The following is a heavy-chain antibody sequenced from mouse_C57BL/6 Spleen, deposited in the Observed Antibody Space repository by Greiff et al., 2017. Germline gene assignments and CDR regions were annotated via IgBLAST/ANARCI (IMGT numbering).Heavy chain of an antibody. CDR3: AREGEGRYCDY. V-gene: IGHV1-82*01. D-gene: IGHD2-13*01. CDR2: IYPGDGDT. CDR1: GYAFSSSW. Sequence: QVQLQQSGPELVKPGASVKISCKASGYAFSSSWMNWVKQRPGKGLEWIGRIYPGDGDTNYNGKFKGKATLTADKSSSTAYMQLSSLTSEDSAVYFCAREGEGRYCDYWGQGTTLTVSS. J-gene: IGHJ2*01.